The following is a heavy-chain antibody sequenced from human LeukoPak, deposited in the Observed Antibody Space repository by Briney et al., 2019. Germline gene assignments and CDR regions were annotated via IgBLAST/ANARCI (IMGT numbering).Heavy chain of an antibody. D-gene: IGHD5-12*01. J-gene: IGHJ4*02. CDR3: ARHGYSGYGGFDY. CDR1: GLTFSSYW. Sequence: AGGSLRLSCAVSGLTFSSYWMSWVRQAPGKGLEWVANIKQDGSGKHYVDSVKGRFTISRDNAKNSLFLEMNSLRAEDTAVYYCARHGYSGYGGFDYWGQGTLVTVSS. CDR2: IKQDGSGK. V-gene: IGHV3-7*01.